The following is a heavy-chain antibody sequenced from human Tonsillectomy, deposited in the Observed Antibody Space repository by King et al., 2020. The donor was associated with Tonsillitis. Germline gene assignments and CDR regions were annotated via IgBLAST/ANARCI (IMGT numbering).Heavy chain of an antibody. D-gene: IGHD3-22*01. CDR3: ARHKYYYDSSGYEYFQH. CDR1: GFTFSSYG. Sequence: VQLVESGGGVVQPGRSLRLSCAASGFTFSSYGMHWVLQAPGKGLDWVAVIWYDGSNKYYADSVKGRFTISRDNSKNTLYLQMNSLRAEDTAVYYCARHKYYYDSSGYEYFQHWGQGTLVTVSS. J-gene: IGHJ1*01. CDR2: IWYDGSNK. V-gene: IGHV3-33*01.